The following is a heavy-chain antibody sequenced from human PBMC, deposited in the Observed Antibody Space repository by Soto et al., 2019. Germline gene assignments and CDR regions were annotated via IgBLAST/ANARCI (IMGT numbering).Heavy chain of an antibody. CDR1: GLSLSTYGVG. J-gene: IGHJ4*02. V-gene: IGHV2-5*02. CDR2: IYWDDDK. CDR3: AFALTSGHQAFEY. Sequence: QITLKESGPTLVKPTQTLTLNCTFSGLSLSTYGVGVVWIRQSPGKALEWLALIYWDDDKRYSPSLKSRLTITKDTSRNQVVFTMTNMDPMDTATFYCAFALTSGHQAFEYWGQGTLVTVSS. D-gene: IGHD5-12*01.